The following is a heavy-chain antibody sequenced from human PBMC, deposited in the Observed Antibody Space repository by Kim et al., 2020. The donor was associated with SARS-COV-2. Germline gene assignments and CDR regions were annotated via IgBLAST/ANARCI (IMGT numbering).Heavy chain of an antibody. V-gene: IGHV1-46*01. CDR3: AREYYDILTGYFGGRLVDP. CDR1: GYTFTSYY. J-gene: IGHJ5*02. CDR2: INPSGGST. Sequence: ASVKVSCKASGYTFTSYYMHWVRQAPGQGLEWMGIINPSGGSTSYAQKFQGRVTMTRDTSTSTVYMELSSLRSEDTAVYYCAREYYDILTGYFGGRLVDPWGQGTLVTVSS. D-gene: IGHD3-9*01.